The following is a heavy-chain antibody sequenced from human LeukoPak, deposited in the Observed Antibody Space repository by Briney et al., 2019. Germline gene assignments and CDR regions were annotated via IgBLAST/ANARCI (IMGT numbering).Heavy chain of an antibody. J-gene: IGHJ4*02. CDR1: GGSISSSSYY. CDR3: AREGGLREYYFDY. D-gene: IGHD3-16*01. CDR2: IYYSGST. Sequence: SETLSLTCTVSGGSISSSSYYWGWIRQPPGKGLEWIGSIYYSGSTNYNPSLKSRVTISVDTSKSQFSLKLSSVTAADTAVYYCAREGGLREYYFDYWGQGTLVTVSS. V-gene: IGHV4-39*07.